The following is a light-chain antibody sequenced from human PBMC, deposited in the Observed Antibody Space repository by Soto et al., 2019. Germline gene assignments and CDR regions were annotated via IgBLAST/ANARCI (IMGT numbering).Light chain of an antibody. CDR3: QQRSNWPTWT. V-gene: IGKV3-11*01. Sequence: DIVLTQSPATLSVSQVERATLSFRAGQTVRDNLGWYQQKPGQAPRLLIYDASNRATGIPARFSGSGSGTDFTLTISSLEPEDFAVYYCQQRSNWPTWTFGQGTKVDIK. J-gene: IGKJ1*01. CDR1: QTVRDN. CDR2: DAS.